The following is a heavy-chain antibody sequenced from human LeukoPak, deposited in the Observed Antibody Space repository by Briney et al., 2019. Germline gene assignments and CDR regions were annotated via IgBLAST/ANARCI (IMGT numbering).Heavy chain of an antibody. V-gene: IGHV1-18*01. CDR1: GYTFTSYG. J-gene: IGHJ4*02. CDR2: ISAYNGNT. Sequence: AASVTVSCKASGYTFTSYGISWVRQAPGQGVEWMGWISAYNGNTNYAQKLQGRVTMTTDTSTSTAYMELRSLRSDDTAVYYCARVEVDIRRDGLVDYWGQGTLVTVSS. D-gene: IGHD5-24*01. CDR3: ARVEVDIRRDGLVDY.